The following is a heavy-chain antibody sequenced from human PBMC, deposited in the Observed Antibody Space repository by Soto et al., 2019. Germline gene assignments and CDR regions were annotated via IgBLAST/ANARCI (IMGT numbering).Heavy chain of an antibody. CDR1: GFTFSSYW. CDR3: ARAPGGDAFDI. Sequence: GGSLRLSCAASGFTFSSYWMHWVRQAPGKGLVWVSRINSDGSSTSYADSVKGRFTISRDNAKNTLYQQMNSLRAEDTAVYYCARAPGGDAFDIWGQGTMVTVSS. D-gene: IGHD1-26*01. CDR2: INSDGSST. V-gene: IGHV3-74*01. J-gene: IGHJ3*02.